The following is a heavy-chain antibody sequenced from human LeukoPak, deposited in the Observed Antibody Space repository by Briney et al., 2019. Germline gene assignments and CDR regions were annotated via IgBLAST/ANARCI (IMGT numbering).Heavy chain of an antibody. V-gene: IGHV3-11*06. CDR3: AYESSGYHQRSDAFDI. Sequence: PGGSLRLSCTASGFTFSDSYMNWIRQAPGRGPEWISLNSTSSGYTDYADSVKGRSTISRDNAKNSLHLQMDSLRVEDTAMYYCAYESSGYHQRSDAFDIWGRGTVVIVSS. J-gene: IGHJ3*02. CDR1: GFTFSDSY. D-gene: IGHD3-22*01. CDR2: NSTSSGYT.